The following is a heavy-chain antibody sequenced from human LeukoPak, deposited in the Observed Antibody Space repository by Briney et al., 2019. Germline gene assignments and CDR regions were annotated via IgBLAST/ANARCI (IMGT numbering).Heavy chain of an antibody. V-gene: IGHV3-53*04. CDR2: IYSGGTT. Sequence: GGSLRLSCAASGFIVSNNYMNWVRQAPGKGLEWVSTIYSGGTTYYADSVMGRFTISRHNSRNTLYLQMNSLRAEDTAVYYCARVDTVMAYYFDLWGQGTLVTVSS. CDR1: GFIVSNNY. CDR3: ARVDTVMAYYFDL. J-gene: IGHJ4*02. D-gene: IGHD5-18*01.